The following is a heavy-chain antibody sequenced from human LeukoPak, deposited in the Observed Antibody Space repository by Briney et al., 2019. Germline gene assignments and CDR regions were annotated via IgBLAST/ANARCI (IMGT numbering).Heavy chain of an antibody. V-gene: IGHV1-2*02. CDR2: INPNSGGT. D-gene: IGHD4-17*01. Sequence: ASVKVSCKASGYTFTDYYMHWVRPAPGQGLEWMGWINPNSGGTDYAQKFQGRVTMTRDTSISTAYMELSRLRSDDTAVYYCATDYGDYESGYWGQGTLVTVSS. CDR1: GYTFTDYY. J-gene: IGHJ4*02. CDR3: ATDYGDYESGY.